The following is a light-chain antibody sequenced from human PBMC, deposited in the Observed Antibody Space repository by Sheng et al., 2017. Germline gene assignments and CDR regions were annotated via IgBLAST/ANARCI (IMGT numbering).Light chain of an antibody. V-gene: IGLV3-21*03. CDR2: ADS. Sequence: SYVLTQPPSVSVAPRKTARITCGGNNIGSKSVEWYQQKPGQAPVVVVYADSERPSGIPERFSGSNSGNTATLTISRVEAGDEADYYCQAWDSGHQWVFGGGTKLTVL. CDR3: QAWDSGHQWV. J-gene: IGLJ3*02. CDR1: NIGSKS.